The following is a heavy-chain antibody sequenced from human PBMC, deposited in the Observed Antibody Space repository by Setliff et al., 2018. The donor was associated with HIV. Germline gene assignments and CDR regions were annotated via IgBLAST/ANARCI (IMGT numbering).Heavy chain of an antibody. J-gene: IGHJ3*02. CDR1: GGAFSGYA. Sequence: SVKVSCKASGGAFSGYALSWVRQAPGQGLEWMGGLIPILGIAQYAQKFHGRVTISADTSTTTACLEVGSLRSEDTAVYYCARDASPDLSAFDIWGQGTRVTVSS. CDR2: LIPILGIA. CDR3: ARDASPDLSAFDI. V-gene: IGHV1-69*10.